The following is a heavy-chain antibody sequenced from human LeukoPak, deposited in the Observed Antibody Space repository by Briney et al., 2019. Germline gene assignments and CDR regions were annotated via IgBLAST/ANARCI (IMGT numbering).Heavy chain of an antibody. CDR3: ARALRWCSGGSCYRCYFDY. CDR2: MNPNSGNT. Sequence: GASVKVSCKASGYTFTSYDINWVPQATGQGLEWMGWMNPNSGNTGYAQKFQGRVTMTRNTSISTAYMELSSLRSEDTAVYYCARALRWCSGGSCYRCYFDYWGQGTLVTVSS. J-gene: IGHJ4*02. V-gene: IGHV1-8*01. D-gene: IGHD2-15*01. CDR1: GYTFTSYD.